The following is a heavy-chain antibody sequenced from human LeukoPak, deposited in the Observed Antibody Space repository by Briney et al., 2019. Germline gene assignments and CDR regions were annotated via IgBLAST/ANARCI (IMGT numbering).Heavy chain of an antibody. CDR3: AKRPSDYGDYVTYFDY. J-gene: IGHJ4*02. Sequence: GRSLRLSCAASGFTFNNYAMYWVRQAPGKGLEWVSGIFGSGDNAHYADSVKGRFTISRDNSKDTLYLQMNSLRDEDTAVYYCAKRPSDYGDYVTYFDYWGQGNLVTVSS. CDR2: IFGSGDNA. D-gene: IGHD4-17*01. CDR1: GFTFNNYA. V-gene: IGHV3-23*01.